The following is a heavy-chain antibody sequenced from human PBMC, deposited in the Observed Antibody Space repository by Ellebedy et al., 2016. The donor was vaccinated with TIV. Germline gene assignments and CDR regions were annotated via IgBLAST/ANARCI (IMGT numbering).Heavy chain of an antibody. CDR1: GFTFGDYY. CDR2: ITNTGSHT. J-gene: IGHJ6*02. CDR3: GRAREPGPFAYYYYGMDV. V-gene: IGHV3-11*01. Sequence: GESLKISCAASGFTFGDYYMSWVRQAPGKGLEWVSYITNTGSHTYYADSVKGRFTVARDSANNSVYLQMNSLRAEDTAVYYCGRAREPGPFAYYYYGMDVWGQGTTVTVSS. D-gene: IGHD1-1*01.